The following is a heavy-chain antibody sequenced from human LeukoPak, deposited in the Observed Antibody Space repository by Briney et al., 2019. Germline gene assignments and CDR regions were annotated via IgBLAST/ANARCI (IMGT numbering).Heavy chain of an antibody. D-gene: IGHD4-17*01. CDR3: ARLRRSVKTVTTTYMGV. Sequence: SETLSLTCAVYGGSFSGYYWSWIRQPPGKGLEWIGEINHSGSTNYNPSLKSRVTISVDTSKNQFSLKLSSVTAADTAVYYCARLRRSVKTVTTTYMGVWGKGTTVTISS. J-gene: IGHJ6*03. CDR1: GGSFSGYY. CDR2: INHSGST. V-gene: IGHV4-34*01.